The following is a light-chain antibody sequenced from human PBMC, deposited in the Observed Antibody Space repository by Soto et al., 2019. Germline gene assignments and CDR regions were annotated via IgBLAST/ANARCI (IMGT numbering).Light chain of an antibody. CDR3: QQYGSSPRVT. CDR2: GAS. V-gene: IGKV3-20*01. CDR1: QSVSSSY. Sequence: EIVLTHSPGTLSLSPGEIATLSCRASQSVSSSYLAWYQQKPVQAPRLLIYGASSRATGIPDRFSGSGSGTDFTLTISRLEPEDFAVYYCQQYGSSPRVTFGQGTRLEIK. J-gene: IGKJ5*01.